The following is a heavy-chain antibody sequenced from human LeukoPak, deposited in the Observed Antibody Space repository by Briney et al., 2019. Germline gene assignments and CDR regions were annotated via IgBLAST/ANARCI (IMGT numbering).Heavy chain of an antibody. V-gene: IGHV3-33*01. J-gene: IGHJ4*02. D-gene: IGHD5-12*01. CDR3: ARSDSGYGHLDY. CDR2: IWYDGSNK. Sequence: GGSLRLSCAASGFTFSSYGMHWVRQAPGKGLEGVAVIWYDGSNKYYADSVKGRFTISRDNSKNTLYLQMNSLRAEDTAVYYCARSDSGYGHLDYWGQGTLVTVSS. CDR1: GFTFSSYG.